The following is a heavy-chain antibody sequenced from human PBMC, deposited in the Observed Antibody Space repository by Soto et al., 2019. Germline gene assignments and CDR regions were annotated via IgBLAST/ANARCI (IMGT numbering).Heavy chain of an antibody. J-gene: IGHJ5*02. D-gene: IGHD3-9*01. CDR2: INHSGST. V-gene: IGHV4-34*01. CDR3: ARGGATYDILTHHNWFAP. Sequence: GPGPFSASETLSLTCAVYGGSFSGYYWSWIRQPPGKGLEWLGEINHSGSTNYNPSLKSRVTISVDTSKNQFSLKLSSVTAADTAVYYCARGGATYDILTHHNWFAPWGQGTLVTVS. CDR1: GGSFSGYY.